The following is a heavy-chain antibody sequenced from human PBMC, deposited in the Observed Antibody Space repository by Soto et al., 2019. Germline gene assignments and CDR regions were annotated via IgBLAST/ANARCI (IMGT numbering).Heavy chain of an antibody. V-gene: IGHV3-23*01. CDR3: AESPYSSGWYDWYFDL. J-gene: IGHJ2*01. CDR1: GFTFSSYA. Sequence: EVQLLESGGGLVQPGGSLRLSCAASGFTFSSYAMSWVRQAPGKGLEWVSAISGSGGSTYYADSVKGRFTISRDNSKNTLYLEMNSLRAEDTAVYYGAESPYSSGWYDWYFDLWGRGTLVTVSS. D-gene: IGHD6-19*01. CDR2: ISGSGGST.